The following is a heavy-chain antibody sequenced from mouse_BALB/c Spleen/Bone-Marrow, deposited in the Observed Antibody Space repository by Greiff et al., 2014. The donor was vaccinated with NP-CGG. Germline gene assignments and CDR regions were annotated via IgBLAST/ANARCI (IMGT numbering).Heavy chain of an antibody. V-gene: IGHV1-7*01. CDR3: ARPRFAY. CDR2: ITPSTGYI. J-gene: IGHJ3*01. CDR1: GYTFTSYW. Sequence: VQRVESGAELAKPGASVKMSCKASGYTFTSYWMHWIKQRPGQGLEWIGYITPSTGYIEYNQKFNDKATLTADKSSSTAYMQLSSLTSEDSAVYYCARPRFAYWGQGTLVTVSA.